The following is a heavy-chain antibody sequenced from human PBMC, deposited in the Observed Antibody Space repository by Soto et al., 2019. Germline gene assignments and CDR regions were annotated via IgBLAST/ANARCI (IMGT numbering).Heavy chain of an antibody. CDR3: ARGGQQQLVLLGYWFDP. CDR2: INHSGST. V-gene: IGHV4-34*01. D-gene: IGHD6-13*01. CDR1: GGSFSGYY. Sequence: SETLSLTCAVYGGSFSGYYWSWIRQPPGKGLEWIGEINHSGSTNYNPSLKSRVTISVDTSKNQFSLKLSSVTAADTAVYYCARGGQQQLVLLGYWFDPWGQGTLGTVSS. J-gene: IGHJ5*02.